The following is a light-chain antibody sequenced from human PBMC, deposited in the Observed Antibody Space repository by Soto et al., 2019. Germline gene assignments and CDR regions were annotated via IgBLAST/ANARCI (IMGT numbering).Light chain of an antibody. CDR2: DVN. J-gene: IGLJ1*01. CDR1: SSDVGSYNS. CDR3: SSFTSSTSYV. V-gene: IGLV2-14*03. Sequence: QSVLTQPASVSGSPGQSIAISCTGTSSDVGSYNSVSWYQQYPGKAHKLMIHDVNNRPSGISDRFSGSKSGNTASLTISGLQAEDEADYYCSSFTSSTSYVFGTGTKVTVL.